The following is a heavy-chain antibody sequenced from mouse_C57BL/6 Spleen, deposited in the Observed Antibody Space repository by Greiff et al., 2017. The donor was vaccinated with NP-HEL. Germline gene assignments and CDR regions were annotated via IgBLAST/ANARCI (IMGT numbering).Heavy chain of an antibody. CDR2: INPYNGGT. V-gene: IGHV1-19*01. CDR1: GYTFTDYY. CDR3: ARSGDDYDGGFDY. D-gene: IGHD2-4*01. Sequence: VQLKQSGPVLVKPGASVKMSCKASGYTFTDYYMNWVKQSHGKSLEWIGVINPYNGGTSYNQKFKGKATLTVDKSSSTAYMELNSLTSEDSAVYYCARSGDDYDGGFDYWGQGTTLTVSS. J-gene: IGHJ2*01.